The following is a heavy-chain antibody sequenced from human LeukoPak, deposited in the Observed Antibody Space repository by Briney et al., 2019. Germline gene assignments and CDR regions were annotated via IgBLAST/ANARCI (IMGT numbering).Heavy chain of an antibody. V-gene: IGHV3-23*01. Sequence: PGGSLRLSCAASGFTSSSYAMSWVRQAPGKGLEWVSAISGSGGSTYYADSVKGRFTISRDNSKNTLYLQMNSLRAEDTAVYYCATHRHSSSWYAEPDLVNWGQGTLVTVSS. J-gene: IGHJ4*02. CDR1: GFTSSSYA. D-gene: IGHD6-13*01. CDR2: ISGSGGST. CDR3: ATHRHSSSWYAEPDLVN.